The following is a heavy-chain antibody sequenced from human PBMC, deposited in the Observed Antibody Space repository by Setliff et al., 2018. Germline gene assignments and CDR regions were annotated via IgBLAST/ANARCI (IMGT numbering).Heavy chain of an antibody. Sequence: ASVKVSCKASGYTFTSYAMHWVRQAPGQRLEWMGWINTNTGNPTYAQGFTGRFVFSLDTSVSTAYLQISSLKAEDTAVYYCARDNRGYAWDYYYYMDVWGKGTTVTVSS. D-gene: IGHD2-15*01. CDR3: ARDNRGYAWDYYYYMDV. V-gene: IGHV7-4-1*02. CDR1: GYTFTSYA. CDR2: INTNTGNP. J-gene: IGHJ6*03.